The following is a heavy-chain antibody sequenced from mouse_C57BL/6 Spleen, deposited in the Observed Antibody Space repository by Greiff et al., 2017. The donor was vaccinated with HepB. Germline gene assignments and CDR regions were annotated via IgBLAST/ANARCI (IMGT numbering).Heavy chain of an antibody. D-gene: IGHD2-4*01. CDR2: IHPNSGST. CDR1: GYTFTSYW. Sequence: VQLQQPGAELVKPGASVKLSCKASGYTFTSYWMHWVKQRPGQGLEWIGMIHPNSGSTNYNEKFKSKATLTVDKSSSTAYMHLSSLTSEDSAVYYCARSISRYDSTRAMDYWGQGTSVTVSS. CDR3: ARSISRYDSTRAMDY. J-gene: IGHJ4*01. V-gene: IGHV1-64*01.